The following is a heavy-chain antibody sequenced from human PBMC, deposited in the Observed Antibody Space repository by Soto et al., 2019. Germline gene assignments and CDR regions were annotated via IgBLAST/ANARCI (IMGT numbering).Heavy chain of an antibody. D-gene: IGHD4-17*01. J-gene: IGHJ6*02. V-gene: IGHV1-69*01. CDR1: GGTFSSYA. CDR3: ASGSVTLPRYYYYYGMDV. Sequence: QVQLVQSGAEVKKPGSSVKVSCKASGGTFSSYAISWVRQAPGQGLEWMGGIIPIFGTANYAQKFQGRVTITVDESTSTAYMELSSLRSEDTAVYYCASGSVTLPRYYYYYGMDVWGQGTTVTVSS. CDR2: IIPIFGTA.